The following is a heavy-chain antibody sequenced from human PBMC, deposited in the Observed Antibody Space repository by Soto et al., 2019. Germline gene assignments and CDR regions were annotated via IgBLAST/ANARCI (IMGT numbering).Heavy chain of an antibody. CDR3: ARLVGGGFGPEF. CDR1: GYSFGSYW. D-gene: IGHD2-15*01. CDR2: VYPSDSDT. Sequence: ESLKISCNGFGYSFGSYWIGWVRQMPGKGLEWMGIVYPSDSDTRYSPSFQGQVTISADKPMTTAFLQWSNLKASDTAMYYCARLVGGGFGPEFWGQGTQVTVSS. J-gene: IGHJ4*02. V-gene: IGHV5-51*04.